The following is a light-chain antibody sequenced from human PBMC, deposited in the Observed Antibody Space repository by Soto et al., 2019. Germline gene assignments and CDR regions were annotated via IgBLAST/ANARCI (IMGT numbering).Light chain of an antibody. CDR1: QSVNSN. J-gene: IGKJ4*01. CDR3: QQYNKWPTIT. CDR2: GAS. Sequence: EIVMTQSPATLSASPGERATLSCRASQSVNSNLAWYQQKRGQAPRLLIYGASTRATGIPARFSGSGSGTQFPLTISSLQSEDFAVYYVQQYNKWPTITFGGGTKVDIK. V-gene: IGKV3-15*01.